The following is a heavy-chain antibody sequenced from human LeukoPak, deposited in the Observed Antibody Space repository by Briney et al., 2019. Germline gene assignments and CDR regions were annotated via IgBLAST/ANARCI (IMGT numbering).Heavy chain of an antibody. CDR3: ARATLTIFGVDLSPTYYFDY. D-gene: IGHD3-3*01. CDR1: GYTFTSYG. J-gene: IGHJ4*02. V-gene: IGHV1-69*13. CDR2: IIPIFGTA. Sequence: ASVKVSCKASGYTFTSYGISWVRQAPGQGLEWMGGIIPIFGTANYAQKFQGRVTITADESTSTAYMELSSLRSEDTAVYYCARATLTIFGVDLSPTYYFDYWGQGTLVTVSS.